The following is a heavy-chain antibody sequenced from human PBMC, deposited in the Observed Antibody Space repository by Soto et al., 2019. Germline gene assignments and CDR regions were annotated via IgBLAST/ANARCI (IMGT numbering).Heavy chain of an antibody. Sequence: GGSLRLSCAPSGFTFSTYAMSWVRQAPGKGLEWVSAISGAGGSSYYADSVKGRFTISRDNSKDTLYLQMNSLRADDTAVYYCAKGSEQWLGPMYFDSWGQGTLGTVS. CDR1: GFTFSTYA. CDR3: AKGSEQWLGPMYFDS. D-gene: IGHD6-19*01. CDR2: ISGAGGSS. V-gene: IGHV3-23*01. J-gene: IGHJ4*02.